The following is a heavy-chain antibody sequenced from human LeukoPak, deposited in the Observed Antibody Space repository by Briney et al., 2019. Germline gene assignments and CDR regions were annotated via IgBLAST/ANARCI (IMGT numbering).Heavy chain of an antibody. J-gene: IGHJ3*02. CDR3: ATLRPYYDSSEGYAFDI. CDR2: FDPEDGET. D-gene: IGHD3-22*01. V-gene: IGHV1-24*01. CDR1: GYTLTELS. Sequence: ASVKVSCKVSGYTLTELSMHWVRQAPGKGLEWMGGFDPEDGETIYAQKFQGRVTMTEDTSTDTAYMELSSLRSEDTAVYYCATLRPYYDSSEGYAFDIWGQGTMVTVSS.